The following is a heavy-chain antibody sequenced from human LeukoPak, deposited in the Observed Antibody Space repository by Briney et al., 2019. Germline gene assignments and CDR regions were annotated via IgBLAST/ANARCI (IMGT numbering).Heavy chain of an antibody. D-gene: IGHD3-10*01. J-gene: IGHJ4*02. V-gene: IGHV3-43*01. CDR3: TRDTDYGSATNYFDS. Sequence: GGSLGLSFGPPELTLDVFPIPGAGKARGRGRDGVPFLSWEGDTTYYADSVRGRFTISRDNSKSSMYLQMNSLRTEDTAFYYCTRDTDYGSATNYFDSWGQGTLVSVSS. CDR2: LSWEGDTT. CDR1: ELTLDVFP.